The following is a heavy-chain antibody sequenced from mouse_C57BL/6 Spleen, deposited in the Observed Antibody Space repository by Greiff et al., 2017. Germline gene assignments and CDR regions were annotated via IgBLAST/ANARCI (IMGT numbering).Heavy chain of an antibody. CDR2: IYPSDSET. J-gene: IGHJ4*01. CDR3: ARGDSNYNYAMDY. CDR1: GYTFTSYW. V-gene: IGHV1-61*01. D-gene: IGHD2-5*01. Sequence: VQLQQPGAELVRPGSSVKLSCKASGYTFTSYWMDWVKQRPGQGLEWIGNIYPSDSETHYNQKFKDKATLTVDKSSSTAYMQLSSLTSEDSAVYYCARGDSNYNYAMDYWGQGTSVTVSS.